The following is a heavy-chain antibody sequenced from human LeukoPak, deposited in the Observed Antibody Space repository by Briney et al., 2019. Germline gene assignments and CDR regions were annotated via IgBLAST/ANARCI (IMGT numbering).Heavy chain of an antibody. CDR3: ARVGEAVADTDWFDP. Sequence: ASVKVSCKASGYTFTSYGISWVRQAPGQGLECMGWISAYNGNTNYAQKLQGRVTMTTDTSTSTAYMELRSLRSDDTAVYYCARVGEAVADTDWFDPWGQGTLVTVPS. J-gene: IGHJ5*02. CDR2: ISAYNGNT. V-gene: IGHV1-18*01. D-gene: IGHD6-19*01. CDR1: GYTFTSYG.